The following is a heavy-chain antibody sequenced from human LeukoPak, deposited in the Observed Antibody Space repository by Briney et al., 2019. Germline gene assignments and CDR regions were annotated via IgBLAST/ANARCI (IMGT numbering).Heavy chain of an antibody. CDR3: AREVQYQLLRTYYYYYYMDV. CDR1: GFTFSSYW. J-gene: IGHJ6*03. CDR2: IKQDGSEK. D-gene: IGHD2-2*01. Sequence: GGSLRLSCAASGFTFSSYWMSWVRQAPGKGLEWVANIKQDGSEKYYVDSVKGRFTISRDNAKNSLYLQMNSLRAEDTAVYYCAREVQYQLLRTYYYYYYMDVWGKGTTVTISS. V-gene: IGHV3-7*01.